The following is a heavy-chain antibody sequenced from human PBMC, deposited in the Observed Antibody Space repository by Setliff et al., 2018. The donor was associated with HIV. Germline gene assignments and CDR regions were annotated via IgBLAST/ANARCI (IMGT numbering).Heavy chain of an antibody. CDR2: IIPIFGTP. CDR1: GDTFNSHA. J-gene: IGHJ6*04. Sequence: GASVKVSCKASGDTFNSHAISWVRQAPGQGLEWMGGIIPIFGTPNYPQKFKGRLTITADESTSTVYMELSSLRSEDTAVYYCARDSRDIVVVIAPEPEPYYYYGMDVWGEGTTVTVSS. CDR3: ARDSRDIVVVIAPEPEPYYYYGMDV. D-gene: IGHD2-15*01. V-gene: IGHV1-69*13.